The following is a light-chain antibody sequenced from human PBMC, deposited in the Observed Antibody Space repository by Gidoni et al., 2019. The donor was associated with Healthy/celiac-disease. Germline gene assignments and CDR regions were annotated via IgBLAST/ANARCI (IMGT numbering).Light chain of an antibody. CDR3: QQYYSYPRT. J-gene: IGKJ1*01. V-gene: IGKV1-8*01. CDR1: QGISSY. Sequence: ALRMTQSPSSFSASTGDRVTITCRASQGISSYLAWYQQKPGKAPKRLIYAASTLQSGVPSRCSGSGSGTDFTLTISGLQSEDFETYYCQQYYSYPRTFXQXTKVEIK. CDR2: AAS.